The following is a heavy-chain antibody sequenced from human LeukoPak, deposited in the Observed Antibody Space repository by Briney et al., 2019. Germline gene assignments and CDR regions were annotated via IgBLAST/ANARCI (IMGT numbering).Heavy chain of an antibody. CDR2: IWYDGNNK. D-gene: IGHD3-10*01. V-gene: IGHV3-33*06. J-gene: IGHJ3*02. CDR1: GFTFSSYG. Sequence: GGSLRLSCAASGFTFSSYGMHWVRQAPGKGLEWVAGIWYDGNNKYYADSVKGRFTISRDNSKNTLYLQMNSLRAEDTAVYSCANHPREKVIITKSGGFDIWGQGTMVTVSS. CDR3: ANHPREKVIITKSGGFDI.